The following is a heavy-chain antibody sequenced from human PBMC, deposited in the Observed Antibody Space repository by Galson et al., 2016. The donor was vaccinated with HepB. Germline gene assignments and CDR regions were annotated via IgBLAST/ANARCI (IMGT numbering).Heavy chain of an antibody. D-gene: IGHD3-16*01. CDR2: IYPVDSDT. J-gene: IGHJ4*02. CDR3: VGGELEELSLFIDY. V-gene: IGHV5-51*03. CDR1: GYSFTTYW. Sequence: QSGAEVKKPGESLKISCKGSGYSFTTYWIAWVRQMPGKGLEWMGIIYPVDSDTRYSPSFQGQVTIAADQSLSTAYLQWSSLKASDTAMYYCVGGELEELSLFIDYWGQGTLVTVSS.